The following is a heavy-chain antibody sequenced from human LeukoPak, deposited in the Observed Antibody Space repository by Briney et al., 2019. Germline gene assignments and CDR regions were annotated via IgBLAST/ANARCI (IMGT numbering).Heavy chain of an antibody. Sequence: SETLSLTCAVYGGSFSGYYWSWIRQPPGKGLEWIGEINHSGSTNYNPSLKSRVTISVDTSKNQFSLKLSSVTAADTAVYYCVREQLGDSSGYYYVHDYWGQGTLVTVSS. CDR3: VREQLGDSSGYYYVHDY. D-gene: IGHD3-22*01. CDR1: GGSFSGYY. J-gene: IGHJ4*02. V-gene: IGHV4-34*01. CDR2: INHSGST.